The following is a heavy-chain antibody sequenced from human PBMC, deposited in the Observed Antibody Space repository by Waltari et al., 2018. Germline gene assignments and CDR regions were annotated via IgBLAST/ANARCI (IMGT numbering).Heavy chain of an antibody. CDR3: ARGGDYYGSGSVFDP. CDR2: IYYSGST. Sequence: QVQLQESGPGLVKPSETLSLTCTVSGGSISSYYWSWILQPPGKGLEWVGYIYYSGSTNYNPSLKSRVTISVDTSKNQFSLKLSSVTAADTAVYYCARGGDYYGSGSVFDPWGQGTLVTVSS. D-gene: IGHD3-10*01. V-gene: IGHV4-59*01. J-gene: IGHJ5*02. CDR1: GGSISSYY.